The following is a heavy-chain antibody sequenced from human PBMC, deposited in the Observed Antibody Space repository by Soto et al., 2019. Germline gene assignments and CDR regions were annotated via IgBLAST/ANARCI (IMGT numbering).Heavy chain of an antibody. Sequence: QAGGSLRLSCAASGFTFSSYGMHWVRQAPGKGLEWVAVISYDGSNKYYADSVKGRFTISRDNSKNTLYLQMNSLRAEDTAVYYCAKDRGQWLVYGYYGMDVWGQGTTVTVSS. D-gene: IGHD6-19*01. CDR1: GFTFSSYG. J-gene: IGHJ6*02. V-gene: IGHV3-30*18. CDR3: AKDRGQWLVYGYYGMDV. CDR2: ISYDGSNK.